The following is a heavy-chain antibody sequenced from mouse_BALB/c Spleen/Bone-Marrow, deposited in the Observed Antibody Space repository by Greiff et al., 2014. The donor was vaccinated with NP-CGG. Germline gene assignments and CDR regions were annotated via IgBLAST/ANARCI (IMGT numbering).Heavy chain of an antibody. V-gene: IGHV1-87*01. CDR1: GYNFTTHW. Sequence: QVQLQQSGAELARPGASVKLSCEASGYNFTTHWMQWVKQRPGQGLEWIGAIYPGDGDTRYTQKFKGKATLTADKSSSTAYMQLSDLASEDFAVYYCARGDYGYHWYFDVWGAGTTVTVSS. CDR3: ARGDYGYHWYFDV. D-gene: IGHD1-2*01. J-gene: IGHJ1*01. CDR2: IYPGDGDT.